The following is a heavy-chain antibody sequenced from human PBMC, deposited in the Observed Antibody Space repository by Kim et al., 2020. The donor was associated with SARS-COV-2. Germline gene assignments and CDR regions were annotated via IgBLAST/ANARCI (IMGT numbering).Heavy chain of an antibody. D-gene: IGHD4-17*01. CDR3: ARGLDFDYGDYYYYYGMDV. J-gene: IGHJ6*02. Sequence: GRFTISRDNSKNTLYLQMGSLRAEDMAVYYCARGLDFDYGDYYYYYGMDVWGQGTTVTVSS. V-gene: IGHV3-64*01.